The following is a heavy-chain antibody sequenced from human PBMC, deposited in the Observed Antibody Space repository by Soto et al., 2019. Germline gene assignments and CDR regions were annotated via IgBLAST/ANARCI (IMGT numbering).Heavy chain of an antibody. CDR1: GYTFTSYG. J-gene: IGHJ3*02. D-gene: IGHD2-2*01. CDR2: ISAYNGNT. V-gene: IGHV1-18*01. Sequence: QVQLVQSGAEVKKPGASVKVSCKASGYTFTSYGISWVRQAPGQGLEWMGWISAYNGNTNYAQKLQGRVTITTDTSTSTAYMELRSLRSDDTAVYYCARDQWRYQLLNDAFDIWGQGTMVTVSS. CDR3: ARDQWRYQLLNDAFDI.